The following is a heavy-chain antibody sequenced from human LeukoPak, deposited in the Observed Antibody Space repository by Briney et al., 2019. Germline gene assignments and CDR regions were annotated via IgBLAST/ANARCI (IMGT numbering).Heavy chain of an antibody. V-gene: IGHV4-61*01. CDR2: IYYSGST. CDR1: GGSVSSGSYY. Sequence: SETLSLTCTVSGGSVSSGSYYWSWIRQPPGKGLEWIGYIYYSGSTNYNPSLKSRVTISVDTSKNQFSLKLSSVTAADTAVYYCARLAVAGTSDYWGQGTLVTVSS. J-gene: IGHJ4*02. D-gene: IGHD6-19*01. CDR3: ARLAVAGTSDY.